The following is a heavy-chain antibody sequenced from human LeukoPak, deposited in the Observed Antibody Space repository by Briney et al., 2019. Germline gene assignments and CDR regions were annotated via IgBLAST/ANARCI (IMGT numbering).Heavy chain of an antibody. V-gene: IGHV4-4*07. Sequence: SETLSLTCTVSGVSISSYYWSWIRQPAGKGLEWIGRIYTSGSTNYNPSLKSRVTMSVDTSKNQFSLKLNSVTAADTAVYYCATQILLCHYYWGQGTLVTVSS. CDR3: ATQILLCHYY. D-gene: IGHD2/OR15-2a*01. CDR2: IYTSGST. CDR1: GVSISSYY. J-gene: IGHJ4*02.